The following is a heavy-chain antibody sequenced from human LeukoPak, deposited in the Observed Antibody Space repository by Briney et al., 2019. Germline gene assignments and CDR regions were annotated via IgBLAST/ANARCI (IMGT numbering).Heavy chain of an antibody. J-gene: IGHJ4*02. D-gene: IGHD3-10*01. CDR1: GFTFSSYE. CDR2: ISSSGSTI. Sequence: GGSLRLSCAASGFTFSSYEMNWVRQAPGKGLEWVSYISSSGSTIYYADSVKGRFTISRDNAKKSLYLQMDSLRAEDTAVYYCARDGGDYGSGSLGYWGQGTLVTVSS. V-gene: IGHV3-48*03. CDR3: ARDGGDYGSGSLGY.